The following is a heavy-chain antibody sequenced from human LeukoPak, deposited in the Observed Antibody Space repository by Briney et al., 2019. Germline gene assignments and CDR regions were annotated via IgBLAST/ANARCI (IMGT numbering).Heavy chain of an antibody. CDR3: VRDETFSA. CDR2: ISTSGSTI. Sequence: GGSLRLSCAASGFTFSSFEMNWVRQAPGTGLEWVSYISTSGSTIYYADSVKGRFTISRDNANNSLSLHMNGLRAEDTAIYYCVRDETFSAWGQGTLVTVSS. V-gene: IGHV3-48*03. D-gene: IGHD3-16*01. CDR1: GFTFSSFE. J-gene: IGHJ5*02.